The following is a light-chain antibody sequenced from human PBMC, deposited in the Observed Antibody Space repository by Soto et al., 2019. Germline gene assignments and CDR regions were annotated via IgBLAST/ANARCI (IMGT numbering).Light chain of an antibody. J-gene: IGKJ1*01. CDR1: QSISSW. CDR2: DAS. CDR3: QQYNSYST. V-gene: IGKV1-5*01. Sequence: DIQMTQSPSTLSASVGDRVTITCRASQSISSWLAWYQQKPGKAPKLLIYDASSLESRVPSRFSGSGSGTEFTLIISSLQPDDFATYYCQQYNSYSTFGQGTKVDIK.